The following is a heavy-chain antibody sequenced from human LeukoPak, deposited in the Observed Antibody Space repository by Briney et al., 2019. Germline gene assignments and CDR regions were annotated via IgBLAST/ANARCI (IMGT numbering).Heavy chain of an antibody. Sequence: GASVKVSCQASGYTFTGHYMYWVRQAPGPGLECMGWINPNSGDTKSAQNFQGRVTIPRDTSISTAYMELSRLTSDDTAVYYCAIDGNTFMVDIDFWGQGTLVTVSS. J-gene: IGHJ4*02. V-gene: IGHV1-2*02. CDR2: INPNSGDT. CDR1: GYTFTGHY. D-gene: IGHD5-18*01. CDR3: AIDGNTFMVDIDF.